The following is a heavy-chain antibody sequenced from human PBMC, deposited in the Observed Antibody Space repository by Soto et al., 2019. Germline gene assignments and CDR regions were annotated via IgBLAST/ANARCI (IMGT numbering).Heavy chain of an antibody. CDR3: VRRVSSYYDFWSGYPDAFDI. V-gene: IGHV1-3*01. CDR1: GYTYMSYS. CDR2: INVGNGNT. Sequence: GASVKVSCKASGYTYMSYSMHWVSQAPGQRLEWMGWINVGNGNTKYSQNVQGRVTIYQDTSASTAYMELSSLTSEDTAVYYCVRRVSSYYDFWSGYPDAFDIWGQGTMVTV. D-gene: IGHD3-3*01. J-gene: IGHJ3*02.